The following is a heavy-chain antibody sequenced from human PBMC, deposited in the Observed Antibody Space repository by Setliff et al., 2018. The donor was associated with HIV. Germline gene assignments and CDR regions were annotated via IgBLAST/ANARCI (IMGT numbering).Heavy chain of an antibody. V-gene: IGHV3-23*01. CDR2: IGAAGYPT. J-gene: IGHJ3*02. CDR3: AKVFAFGVDGFDI. CDR1: GFTFSTYW. Sequence: GGSLRLSCAASGFTFSTYWMHWVRQVPGKGLEWVSTIGAAGYPTHYAESVKGRFTISKDNSQNALYLQMNSLTDEDTAVYYCAKVFAFGVDGFDIWGQGTMVTVSS. D-gene: IGHD3-10*01.